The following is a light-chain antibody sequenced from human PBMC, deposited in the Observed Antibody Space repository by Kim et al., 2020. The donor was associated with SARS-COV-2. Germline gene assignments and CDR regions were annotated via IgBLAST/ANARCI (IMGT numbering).Light chain of an antibody. CDR1: NIGSKS. CDR3: QVWDSSSARV. CDR2: YDS. J-gene: IGLJ2*01. Sequence: VAPGKTARITWGGNNIGSKSVHWYQQEPGQAPVLVIYYDSDRPSGIPERFSGSNSGNTATLTISRVEAGDEADYYCQVWDSSSARVFGGGTQLTVL. V-gene: IGLV3-21*04.